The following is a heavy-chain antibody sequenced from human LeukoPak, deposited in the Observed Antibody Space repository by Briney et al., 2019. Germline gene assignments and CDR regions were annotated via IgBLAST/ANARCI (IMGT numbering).Heavy chain of an antibody. CDR3: ATARYYYDSSGYYFPPDFDY. Sequence: ASVKVSCKVSGYTLTELSMHWVRQAPGKGLEWMGGFDPEDGETIYAQKFQGRVTMTEDTSTDTAYMELSSLRPEDTAVYYCATARYYYDSSGYYFPPDFDYWGQGTLVTVSS. D-gene: IGHD3-22*01. J-gene: IGHJ4*02. CDR1: GYTLTELS. V-gene: IGHV1-24*01. CDR2: FDPEDGET.